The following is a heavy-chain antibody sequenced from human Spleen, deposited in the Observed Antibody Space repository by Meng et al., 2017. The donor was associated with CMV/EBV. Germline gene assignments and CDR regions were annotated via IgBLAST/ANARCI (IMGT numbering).Heavy chain of an antibody. CDR2: IRSKVYGGAT. CDR1: GFISGDYA. Sequence: GESLKLSCRASGFISGDYAMSWVRQAPGKGLEWVGIIRSKVYGGATEYAASVKGRFTISRDDSKNSLYLQMNSLKTEDTAVYYCARGGTIAALDYWGQGTLVTVSS. CDR3: ARGGTIAALDY. J-gene: IGHJ4*02. V-gene: IGHV3-49*04. D-gene: IGHD6-13*01.